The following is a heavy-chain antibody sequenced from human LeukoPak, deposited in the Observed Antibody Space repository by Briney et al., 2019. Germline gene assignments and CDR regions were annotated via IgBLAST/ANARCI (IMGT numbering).Heavy chain of an antibody. V-gene: IGHV3-48*02. D-gene: IGHD6-13*01. CDR1: GXTFXXXX. CDR2: XXSSSSTI. Sequence: GGSXRLSCAASGXTFXXXXXXXXXXAPXXXXXWXSYXXSSSSTIYXXTSVKGRFTISRDNAKNSLYLQMNSLRNEDTAVYXCARVFSSSWRLVDYWGQGTLVTVSS. CDR3: ARVFSSSWRLVDY. J-gene: IGHJ4*02.